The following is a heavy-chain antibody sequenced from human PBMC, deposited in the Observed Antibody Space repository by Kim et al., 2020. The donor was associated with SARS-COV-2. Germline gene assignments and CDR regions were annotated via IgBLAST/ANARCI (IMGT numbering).Heavy chain of an antibody. J-gene: IGHJ6*02. V-gene: IGHV1-3*01. Sequence: KYSQKFQGRVTITRDTSASTAYMELSSLRSEDTAVYYCARSKYYYYGMDVWGQGTTVTVSS. CDR3: ARSKYYYYGMDV.